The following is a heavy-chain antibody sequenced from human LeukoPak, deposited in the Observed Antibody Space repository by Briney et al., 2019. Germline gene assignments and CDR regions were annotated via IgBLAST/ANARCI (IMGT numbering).Heavy chain of an antibody. CDR2: IRGESDYI. J-gene: IGHJ4*02. V-gene: IGHV3-21*06. Sequence: GGSLRLSCAASEFVFSTYYMHWVRQAPGKGLEWVSSIRGESDYIYYRDSVKGRFTISRDHAKNSLYLQMNRLRVDDTAVYLCVSEHYDFSLDYWGQGTLVTVSS. CDR1: EFVFSTYY. D-gene: IGHD3-3*01. CDR3: VSEHYDFSLDY.